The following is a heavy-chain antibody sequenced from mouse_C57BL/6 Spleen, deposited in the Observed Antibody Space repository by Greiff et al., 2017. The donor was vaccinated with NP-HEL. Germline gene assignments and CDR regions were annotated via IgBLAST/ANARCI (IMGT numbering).Heavy chain of an antibody. CDR1: GYTFTSYD. V-gene: IGHV1-85*01. Sequence: QVQLQQSGPELVKPGASVKLSCKASGYTFTSYDINWVKQRPGQGLEWIGWIYPRDGSTKYNEKFKGKATLTVDTSSSTAYMELHSLTSEDSAVYFCARLTGAGYWYFDVWGTGTTVTVSS. CDR3: ARLTGAGYWYFDV. D-gene: IGHD4-1*01. CDR2: IYPRDGST. J-gene: IGHJ1*03.